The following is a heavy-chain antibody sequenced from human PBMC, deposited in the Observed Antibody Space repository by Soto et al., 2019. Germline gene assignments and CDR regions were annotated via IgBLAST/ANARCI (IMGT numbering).Heavy chain of an antibody. CDR1: GFTFSSAW. CDR2: IKSQTDGGTT. CDR3: TASRHYDDCLDV. J-gene: IGHJ6*04. V-gene: IGHV3-15*01. D-gene: IGHD3-3*01. Sequence: GGSLRLSCTASGFTFSSAWISWVRRAPGKGLEWVGRIKSQTDGGTTDFAAPVKGRFSISRDDSEDTVYLQMYSLRSEDTAVYYCTASRHYDDCLDVCGKGTTVTVSS.